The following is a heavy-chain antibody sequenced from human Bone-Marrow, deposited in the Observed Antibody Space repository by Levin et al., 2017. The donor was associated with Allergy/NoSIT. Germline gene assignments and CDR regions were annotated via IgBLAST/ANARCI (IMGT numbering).Heavy chain of an antibody. D-gene: IGHD1-1*01. J-gene: IGHJ5*02. V-gene: IGHV3-66*01. CDR3: ARDTTRNEPAGVGWFDP. Sequence: SGGSLRLSCAASGFSVSSTYMIWVRQAPGKGLEWVSIIYSGGSIYHADSVKGRFTISKDNSKNTLYLQMNSLRVEDTAIYYCARDTTRNEPAGVGWFDPWGQGTLVTVSS. CDR1: GFSVSSTY. CDR2: IYSGGSI.